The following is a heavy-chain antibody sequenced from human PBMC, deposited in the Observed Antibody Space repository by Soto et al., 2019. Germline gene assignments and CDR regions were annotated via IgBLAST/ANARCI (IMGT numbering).Heavy chain of an antibody. Sequence: ASVKVSCKPSGDTFTNFGLSWVRQAPGQGLEWMGWIATYNTNRNYAQKFQGRLTLTTDTSTSTAYMELKGLGYDDTAVYYCARVLRGVVNWFDPWGQGTLVTVSS. V-gene: IGHV1-18*01. D-gene: IGHD3-10*01. CDR2: IATYNTNR. J-gene: IGHJ5*02. CDR3: ARVLRGVVNWFDP. CDR1: GDTFTNFG.